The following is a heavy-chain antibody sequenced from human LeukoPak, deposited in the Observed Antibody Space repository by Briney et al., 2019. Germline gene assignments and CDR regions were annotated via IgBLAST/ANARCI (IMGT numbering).Heavy chain of an antibody. CDR1: GFTFRSYG. D-gene: IGHD6-19*01. J-gene: IGHJ4*02. Sequence: GSLRLSCAASGFTFRSYGLHWVRQAPGRGLGWVAFIRYDGSNKYYADSVKGRFTISRDNSKNTLYLQMNSLRVEDTAVYYCAKEHSSGWYYFDYWGQGTLVTVSS. CDR2: IRYDGSNK. V-gene: IGHV3-30*02. CDR3: AKEHSSGWYYFDY.